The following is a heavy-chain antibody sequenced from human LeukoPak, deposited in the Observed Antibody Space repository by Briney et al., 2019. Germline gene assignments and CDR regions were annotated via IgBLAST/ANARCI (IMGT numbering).Heavy chain of an antibody. V-gene: IGHV1-24*01. J-gene: IGHJ6*02. CDR1: VYTLTELS. CDR3: ATEAVADYYYGMDV. Sequence: ASVKVSCKVSVYTLTELSMHWVRQAPGKGLEWMGGFDPEDGETIYAQKFQGRVTMTEDTSTDTAYMEPSSLRSEDTAVYYCATEAVADYYYGMDVWGQGTTVTVSS. CDR2: FDPEDGET. D-gene: IGHD6-19*01.